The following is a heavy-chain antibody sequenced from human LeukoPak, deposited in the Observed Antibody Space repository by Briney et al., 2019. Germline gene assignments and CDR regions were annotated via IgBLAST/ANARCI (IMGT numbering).Heavy chain of an antibody. J-gene: IGHJ6*03. Sequence: ASVKVSCKASGGTFSSYAISWVRQAPGQGLEWMGGIIPIFGTANYAQKFQGRVTITADKSTSTAYMELSSLRSEDTAVYYCARIAVAGRVYYYYYYMDVWGKGTTVTVSS. CDR3: ARIAVAGRVYYYYYYMDV. CDR1: GGTFSSYA. V-gene: IGHV1-69*06. CDR2: IIPIFGTA. D-gene: IGHD6-19*01.